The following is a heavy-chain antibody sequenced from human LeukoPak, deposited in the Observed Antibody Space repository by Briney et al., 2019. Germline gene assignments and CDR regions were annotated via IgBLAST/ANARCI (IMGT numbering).Heavy chain of an antibody. Sequence: GGSLRLSCAASGFTFSSYAMHWVRQAPGKGLEWVAVISYDGSNKYYADSVKGRFTISRDNSKNTLYLQMNSLRAEDTAVYYCARNYYDSSGYYFTTTFDYWGQGILVTVSS. CDR2: ISYDGSNK. CDR1: GFTFSSYA. J-gene: IGHJ4*02. CDR3: ARNYYDSSGYYFTTTFDY. D-gene: IGHD3-22*01. V-gene: IGHV3-30-3*01.